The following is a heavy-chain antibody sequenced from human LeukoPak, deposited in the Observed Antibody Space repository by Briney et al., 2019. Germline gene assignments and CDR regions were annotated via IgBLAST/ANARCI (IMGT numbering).Heavy chain of an antibody. J-gene: IGHJ6*02. Sequence: PGGSLRLSCAASGFTFSDYYMSWIRQAPGKGLEWVSYISSSGSTIYYADSVKGRFTISRDNSKNTLYLQMNSLRAEDTAVYYCAKGGYSYDRKDYYYYGMDVWGQETTVTVSS. CDR1: GFTFSDYY. CDR3: AKGGYSYDRKDYYYYGMDV. V-gene: IGHV3-11*01. D-gene: IGHD5-18*01. CDR2: ISSSGSTI.